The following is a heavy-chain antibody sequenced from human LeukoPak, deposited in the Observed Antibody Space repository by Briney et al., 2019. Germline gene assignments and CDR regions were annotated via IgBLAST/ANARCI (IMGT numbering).Heavy chain of an antibody. CDR2: INHSGST. Sequence: SETLSLTCAVYGGSFSGYYWSWIRQPPGKGLEWIGEINHSGSTNYNPSLKSRVTISVDTSKNQFSLKLSSVTAADTAVYYCARGRGLRFLEWLFINWFDPWGQGTQVTVSS. V-gene: IGHV4-34*01. D-gene: IGHD3-3*01. CDR3: ARGRGLRFLEWLFINWFDP. J-gene: IGHJ5*02. CDR1: GGSFSGYY.